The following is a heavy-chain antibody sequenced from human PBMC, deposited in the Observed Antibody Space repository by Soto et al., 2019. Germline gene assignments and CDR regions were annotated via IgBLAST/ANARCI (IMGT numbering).Heavy chain of an antibody. D-gene: IGHD3-10*01. CDR2: IYYSGST. CDR1: GGSISRGSYY. Sequence: SETLSLTCTVSGGSISRGSYYWSWIRQHPGKGLEWIGYIYYSGSTYYNPSLKSRVTISVDTSKNQFSLKLNSVTAADTAVYYCARYTDGSGSYYNGVGWFDPWGQGTLVTVSS. J-gene: IGHJ5*02. V-gene: IGHV4-31*03. CDR3: ARYTDGSGSYYNGVGWFDP.